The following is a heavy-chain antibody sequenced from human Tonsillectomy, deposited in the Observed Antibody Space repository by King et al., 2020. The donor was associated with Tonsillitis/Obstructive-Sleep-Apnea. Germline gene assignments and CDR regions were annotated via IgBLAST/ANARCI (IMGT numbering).Heavy chain of an antibody. CDR2: IYYSGST. CDR1: GGSISSYY. J-gene: IGHJ4*02. CDR3: ARTQCCGDCYWNDY. Sequence: VQLQESGPGLVKPSETLSLTCTVSGGSISSYYWSWIRQPPTKGLEWIGYIYYSGSTNYNPSLKNRVTISVDTSKNQFSLKLSTVTAADTAVYYCARTQCCGDCYWNDYWGQGTLVTVSS. D-gene: IGHD2-21*01. V-gene: IGHV4-59*08.